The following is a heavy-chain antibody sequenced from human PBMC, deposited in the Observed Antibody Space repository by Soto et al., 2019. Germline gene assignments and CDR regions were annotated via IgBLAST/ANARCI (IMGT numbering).Heavy chain of an antibody. D-gene: IGHD6-13*01. CDR1: GFTFSSYA. CDR2: ISYDGSNK. V-gene: IGHV3-30-3*01. Sequence: GGSLRLSCAASGFTFSSYAMHWVRQAPGKGLEWVAVISYDGSNKYYADSVKGRFTISRDNSKNTLYLQMNSLRAEDTAVYYCAVYSSRPGAFIFLFDYWGQGTLVTVSS. J-gene: IGHJ4*02. CDR3: AVYSSRPGAFIFLFDY.